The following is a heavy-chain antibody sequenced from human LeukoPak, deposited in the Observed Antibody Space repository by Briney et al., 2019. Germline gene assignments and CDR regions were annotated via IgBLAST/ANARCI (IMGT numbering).Heavy chain of an antibody. Sequence: SETLSLTCTVSGGSISSYYWSWIRQPPGKGLEWIGYIYYSGSTNYNPSLKSRVTISVDTSKNQFSLKLSSVTAADTAVYYCARTDSTFGGVIVFDYWGQGTLVTVSS. CDR2: IYYSGST. J-gene: IGHJ4*02. D-gene: IGHD3-16*02. CDR1: GGSISSYY. V-gene: IGHV4-59*01. CDR3: ARTDSTFGGVIVFDY.